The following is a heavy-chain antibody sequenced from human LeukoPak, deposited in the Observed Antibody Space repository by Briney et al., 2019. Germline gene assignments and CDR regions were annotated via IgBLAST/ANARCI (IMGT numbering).Heavy chain of an antibody. CDR3: AKAWYGSGTKGYFDY. D-gene: IGHD3-10*01. CDR2: ISWNSGSI. Sequence: GGSLRLSCAASGFTFDDYAVPWVRQAPGKGLEWVSGISWNSGSIGYADSVKGRFTISRDNAKNSLYLQMNSLRAEDTALYYCAKAWYGSGTKGYFDYWGQGTLVTVSS. J-gene: IGHJ4*02. V-gene: IGHV3-9*01. CDR1: GFTFDDYA.